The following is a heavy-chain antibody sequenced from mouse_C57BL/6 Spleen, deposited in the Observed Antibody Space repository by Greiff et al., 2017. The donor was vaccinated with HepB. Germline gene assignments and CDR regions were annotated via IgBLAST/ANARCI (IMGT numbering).Heavy chain of an antibody. Sequence: EVKLVESGGGLVKPGGSLKLSCAASGFTFSSYAMSWVRQTPEKRLEWVATISDGGSYTYYPDNVKGRFTISRDNAKNNLYLQMSHLKSEDTAMYYCARGETAWYFDVWGTGTTVTVSS. D-gene: IGHD4-1*01. CDR1: GFTFSSYA. CDR2: ISDGGSYT. J-gene: IGHJ1*03. CDR3: ARGETAWYFDV. V-gene: IGHV5-4*03.